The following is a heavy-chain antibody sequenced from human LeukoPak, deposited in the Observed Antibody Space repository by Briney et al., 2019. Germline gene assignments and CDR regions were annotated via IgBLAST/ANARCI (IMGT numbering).Heavy chain of an antibody. Sequence: ASETLSLTCSVSGVSITSNYWSWIRQPPGKGLEWLGYAHHSGATSYNPSLKSRSTMSLDTSNNQFSLKLSSVTAADTAVYYCARSSGRSYGDFDYWGQGNLVTVSS. V-gene: IGHV4-59*01. J-gene: IGHJ4*02. CDR3: ARSSGRSYGDFDY. CDR2: AHHSGAT. CDR1: GVSITSNY. D-gene: IGHD5-18*01.